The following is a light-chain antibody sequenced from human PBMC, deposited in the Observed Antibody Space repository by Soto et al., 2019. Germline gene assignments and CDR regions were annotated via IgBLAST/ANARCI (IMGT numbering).Light chain of an antibody. J-gene: IGLJ2*01. V-gene: IGLV2-11*01. CDR2: NVN. Sequence: QSALIQPPSVSGSPGQSVTISCTGTSSDVGSYDYVSWYQQHPGTVPKPMIYNVNTQPSGVPDRFSGSIDSSSNSASLTISGLKTDDEADYYCQSYHSGNVVFGGGTKLTVL. CDR3: QSYHSGNVV. CDR1: SSDVGSYDY.